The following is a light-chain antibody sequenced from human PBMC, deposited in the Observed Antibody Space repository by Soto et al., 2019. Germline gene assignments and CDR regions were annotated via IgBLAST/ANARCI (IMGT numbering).Light chain of an antibody. Sequence: DIVMTQSPDSLSVSLGERATINCRSSQTVLHSSNNKNYLAWYQQKPGQPPKLLIYDASDRATGIPARFSGSGSGTDFTLTISSLEPEDFAVYYCQQRGDWPLYTFGQGTKVEIK. CDR3: QQRGDWPLYT. V-gene: IGKV4-1*01. CDR1: QTVLHSSNNKNY. CDR2: DAS. J-gene: IGKJ2*01.